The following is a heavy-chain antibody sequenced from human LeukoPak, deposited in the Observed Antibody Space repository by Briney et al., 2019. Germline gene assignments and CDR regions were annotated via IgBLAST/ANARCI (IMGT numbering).Heavy chain of an antibody. D-gene: IGHD6-19*01. J-gene: IGHJ4*02. CDR1: GFTFSSYS. V-gene: IGHV3-48*04. Sequence: GGSLRLSCAASGFTFSSYSMNWVRQAPGKGLEWVSYISTSGNTIYYADSVKGRFTMSRDNAKNSLFLQMDSLRADDTAVYHCARGPLIAVAGTGYWGQGTLVTVSS. CDR3: ARGPLIAVAGTGY. CDR2: ISTSGNTI.